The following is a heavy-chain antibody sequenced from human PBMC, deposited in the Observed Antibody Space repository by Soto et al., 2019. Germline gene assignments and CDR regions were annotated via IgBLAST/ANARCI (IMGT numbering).Heavy chain of an antibody. J-gene: IGHJ6*02. V-gene: IGHV4-59*01. CDR3: AREDFGYYYYGMDV. CDR1: GDSISSYY. CDR2: IYYSGST. D-gene: IGHD3-3*01. Sequence: SETLSLTCTVSGDSISSYYWSWIRQPPGKGLEWIGYIYYSGSTNYNPSLKSRVTISVDTSKNQFSLKLSSVTAADTAVYYCAREDFGYYYYGMDVWGQGTTVTVSS.